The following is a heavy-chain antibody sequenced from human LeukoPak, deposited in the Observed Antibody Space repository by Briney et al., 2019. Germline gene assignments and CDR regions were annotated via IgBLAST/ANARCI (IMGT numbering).Heavy chain of an antibody. CDR2: ISYDGNNK. V-gene: IGHV3-30*18. CDR3: AKDPAHLWFGESLSGMDV. J-gene: IGHJ6*02. CDR1: GFPFNSYW. D-gene: IGHD3-10*01. Sequence: GGSLRLSCTASGFPFNSYWMHWVRQAPGKGLEWVAVISYDGNNKYYVDSVKGRFTISRDNSKNTLYLQMNSLRAEDTAVYYCAKDPAHLWFGESLSGMDVWGQGTTVAVS.